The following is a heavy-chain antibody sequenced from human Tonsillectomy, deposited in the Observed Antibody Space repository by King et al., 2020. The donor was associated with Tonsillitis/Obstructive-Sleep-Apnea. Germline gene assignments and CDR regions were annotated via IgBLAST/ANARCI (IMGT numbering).Heavy chain of an antibody. J-gene: IGHJ4*02. CDR2: ISWNSGSI. Sequence: VQLVESGGGLVQPGRSLRLSCAASGFTFDDHAMHWVRQAPGKGLEWVSGISWNSGSIVYADSVKGRFTISRDNAKNSLYLQMNSLRVEDTAFYYCAKDPYSNYVGGVDYWGQGTLVTVSS. CDR1: GFTFDDHA. CDR3: AKDPYSNYVGGVDY. V-gene: IGHV3-9*01. D-gene: IGHD4-11*01.